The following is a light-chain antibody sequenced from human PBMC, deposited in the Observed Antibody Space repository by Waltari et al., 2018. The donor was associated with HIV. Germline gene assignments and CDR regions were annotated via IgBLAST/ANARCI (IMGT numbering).Light chain of an antibody. CDR2: STY. CDR3: VLYMGSGIWE. V-gene: IGLV8-61*01. CDR1: LGSFTTTYS. Sequence: QPVVTQAPSFSVPPGGTVTLTCGLPLGSFTTTYSPRCCPQTPGPAPRTLIDSTYSRSSVLPDRSSGYILGDKAVLTIAGAQADDEDHYFCVLYMGSGIWEFGGGTKLTVL. J-gene: IGLJ3*02.